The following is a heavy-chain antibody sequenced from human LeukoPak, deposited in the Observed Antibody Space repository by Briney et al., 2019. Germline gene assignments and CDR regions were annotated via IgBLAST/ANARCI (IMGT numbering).Heavy chain of an antibody. CDR1: GFTFSSYE. V-gene: IGHV3-23*01. J-gene: IGHJ4*02. Sequence: GGSLRLSCVASGFTFSSYEMNWVRQAPGKGLEWVSAISGSGGSTYYADSVKGRFTISRDNSKNTLYLQMNSLRAEDTAVYYCGPSSGYYVYWGQGTLVTVSS. D-gene: IGHD3-22*01. CDR2: ISGSGGST. CDR3: GPSSGYYVY.